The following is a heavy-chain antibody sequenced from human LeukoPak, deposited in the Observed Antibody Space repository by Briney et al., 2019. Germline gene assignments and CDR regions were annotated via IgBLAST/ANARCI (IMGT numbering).Heavy chain of an antibody. CDR1: GGSFSGYY. CDR3: ARGPRIVGATTTYYYYGMDV. D-gene: IGHD1-26*01. Sequence: SETLSLTCAVYGGSFSGYYWSWIRQPPGKGLEWIGEINHSGSTNYNPSLKSQVTISVDTSKNQFSLKLSSVTAADTAVYYCARGPRIVGATTTYYYYGMDVWGQGTTVTVSS. V-gene: IGHV4-34*01. CDR2: INHSGST. J-gene: IGHJ6*02.